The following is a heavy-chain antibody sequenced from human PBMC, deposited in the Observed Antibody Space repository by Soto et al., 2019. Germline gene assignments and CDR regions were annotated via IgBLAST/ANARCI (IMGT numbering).Heavy chain of an antibody. V-gene: IGHV3-30*18. CDR2: VSYDGNHK. D-gene: IGHD6-13*01. Sequence: QVQLVESGGGVIQPGTSLSLSCGSSRFTFRSLGMYWVRQAPGKGLEWVAVVSYDGNHKYYADSVKDRFTVSRDNAKNMLYLQMNSLRGEDTAVYYCAKDVGQQLVLNYGMDVWGQGTTVTVSS. J-gene: IGHJ6*02. CDR1: RFTFRSLG. CDR3: AKDVGQQLVLNYGMDV.